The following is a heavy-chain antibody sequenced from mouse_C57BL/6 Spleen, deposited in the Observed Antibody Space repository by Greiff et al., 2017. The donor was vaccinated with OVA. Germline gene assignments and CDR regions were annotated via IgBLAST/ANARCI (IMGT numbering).Heavy chain of an antibody. J-gene: IGHJ4*01. Sequence: QVQLQQSGPELLKPGASVKISCKASGYAFSSSWMNWVKQRPGKGLEWIGRIYPGDGDTNYNGKFKGKATLPADKYSSTAYMKLSSLPSEDSAVYFCARSSVTTAAMDYWGQGTSVTVSS. D-gene: IGHD1-2*01. CDR1: GYAFSSSW. V-gene: IGHV1-82*01. CDR3: ARSSVTTAAMDY. CDR2: IYPGDGDT.